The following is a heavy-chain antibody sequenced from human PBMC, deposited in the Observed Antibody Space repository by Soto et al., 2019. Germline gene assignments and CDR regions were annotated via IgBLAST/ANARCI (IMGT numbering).Heavy chain of an antibody. V-gene: IGHV3-21*01. Sequence: EVQLVESGGGLVKPGGSLRLSCAASGFTFSSYSMNWVRQAPGKGLEWVSSISSSSSYIYYADSVKGRITISRDNAKNPLYLQMNSLRAEDTAVYYGARRGSDEYSSSSDAFDIWGQGTMVTVSS. CDR2: ISSSSSYI. CDR1: GFTFSSYS. CDR3: ARRGSDEYSSSSDAFDI. D-gene: IGHD6-6*01. J-gene: IGHJ3*02.